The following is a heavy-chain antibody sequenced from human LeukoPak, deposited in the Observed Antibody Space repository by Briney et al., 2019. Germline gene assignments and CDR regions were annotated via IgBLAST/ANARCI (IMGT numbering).Heavy chain of an antibody. V-gene: IGHV4-39*07. D-gene: IGHD4-17*01. CDR3: ARVYGDYSREQFWLDP. CDR1: GASINTSTYY. CDR2: IYPSGST. Sequence: SETLSLTCTVSGASINTSTYYWGWIRQPPGKGLQWIGSIYPSGSTYYKPSPKSRVTISVDTSKNQFSLNLRSVTAADTAVYYCARVYGDYSREQFWLDPWGQGTLVTVSS. J-gene: IGHJ5*02.